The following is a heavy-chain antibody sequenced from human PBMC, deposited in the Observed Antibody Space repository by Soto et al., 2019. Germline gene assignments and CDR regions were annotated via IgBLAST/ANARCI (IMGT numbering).Heavy chain of an antibody. CDR1: GFTFSSYA. V-gene: IGHV3-23*01. J-gene: IGHJ4*02. CDR3: AKDVAYGSGSFPIDY. D-gene: IGHD3-10*01. CDR2: ISGSGGST. Sequence: GGSLRLSCAASGFTFSSYAMSWVRQAPGKGLEWVSAISGSGGSTYYADSVKGRFTISRDNSKNTLYLQMNSLRAEDTAVYYCAKDVAYGSGSFPIDYWGQGTLVTVSS.